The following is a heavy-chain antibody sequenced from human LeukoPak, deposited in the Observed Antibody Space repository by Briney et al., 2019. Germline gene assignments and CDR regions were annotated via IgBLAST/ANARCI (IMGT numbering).Heavy chain of an antibody. Sequence: AGTLRLSCAASGFTFSSYAMSWVRQAPGKGLDWVSAISGSGGSTYYADSVNGRFTISRDNSKHTLYLQMHSLRPDDTAVYYCAKAPSRHYGDYDYWGQGTLVTVSS. CDR2: ISGSGGST. J-gene: IGHJ4*02. D-gene: IGHD4-17*01. CDR1: GFTFSSYA. CDR3: AKAPSRHYGDYDY. V-gene: IGHV3-23*01.